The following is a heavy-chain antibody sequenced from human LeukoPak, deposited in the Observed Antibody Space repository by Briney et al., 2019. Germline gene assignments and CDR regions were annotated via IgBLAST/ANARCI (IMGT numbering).Heavy chain of an antibody. CDR3: VRGGTTMVRGVVA. D-gene: IGHD3-10*01. CDR2: ISSNGGST. CDR1: GFTFSSYA. V-gene: IGHV3-64D*06. J-gene: IGHJ5*02. Sequence: GRSLRLSCAASGFTFSSYAIHWVRQAPGKGLEYVSGISSNGGSTYYADSVKGRFTISRDNSKNTLYLQMSSLRAEDTAVYYCVRGGTTMVRGVVAWGQGTLVTVSS.